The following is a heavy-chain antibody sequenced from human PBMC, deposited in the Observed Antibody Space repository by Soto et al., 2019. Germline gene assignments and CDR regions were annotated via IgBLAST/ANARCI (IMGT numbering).Heavy chain of an antibody. CDR3: ARDKITGLFDY. D-gene: IGHD2-8*02. V-gene: IGHV4-34*01. J-gene: IGHJ4*02. CDR1: GGSFSGYY. Sequence: QVQLQQWGAGLLKPSETLSLTCAVYGGSFSGYYWTWIRQPPGTGLEWIGEINHSGSTNYNPSLKSRVTISLDTSKHQFSLKLTSVTAPDTAVYYCARDKITGLFDYWGQGTLVTVSS. CDR2: INHSGST.